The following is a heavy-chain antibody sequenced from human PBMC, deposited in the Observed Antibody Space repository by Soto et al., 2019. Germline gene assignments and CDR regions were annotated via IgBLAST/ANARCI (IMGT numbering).Heavy chain of an antibody. V-gene: IGHV3-15*01. CDR3: TRLERDYYYGMDV. CDR2: IKSKTDGGTT. J-gene: IGHJ6*02. Sequence: PGGSLRLSCAASGFTFSNAWMSWVRQAPGKGLEWVGRIKSKTDGGTTDYAAPVKGRFTISRDDSKNTLYLQMNSLKTEDTAVYYCTRLERDYYYGMDVWGQGTTVTVSS. CDR1: GFTFSNAW.